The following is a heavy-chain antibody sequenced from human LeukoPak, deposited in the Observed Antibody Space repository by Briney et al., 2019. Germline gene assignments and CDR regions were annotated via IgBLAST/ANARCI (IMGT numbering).Heavy chain of an antibody. V-gene: IGHV3-23*01. CDR3: AKDYPLDY. CDR2: ISGSGGST. CDR1: GFTFSTYA. Sequence: PGGSLRLSCATSGFTFSTYAMTWVRQAPGKGLEWVSQISGSGGSTYYADSVRGRFTISRDNSKNTVYLQMNSLRAEDTAAYYCAKDYPLDYWGQGSLVTVTS. J-gene: IGHJ4*02. D-gene: IGHD3-16*02.